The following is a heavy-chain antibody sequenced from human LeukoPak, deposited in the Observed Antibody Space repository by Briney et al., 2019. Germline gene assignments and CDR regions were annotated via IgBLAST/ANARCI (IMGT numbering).Heavy chain of an antibody. Sequence: SETLSLTCSVSGGSITMSSYYWGWIRQPPGKGLEWIGSMHDSGSTASNPSLKSRVTISVDTSKNQDSLKLSSVTPADTAVYYCARHRSGFSSGCDYWGQGTLVSVSS. V-gene: IGHV4-39*01. J-gene: IGHJ4*02. CDR2: MHDSGST. CDR3: ARHRSGFSSGCDY. D-gene: IGHD6-19*01. CDR1: GGSITMSSYY.